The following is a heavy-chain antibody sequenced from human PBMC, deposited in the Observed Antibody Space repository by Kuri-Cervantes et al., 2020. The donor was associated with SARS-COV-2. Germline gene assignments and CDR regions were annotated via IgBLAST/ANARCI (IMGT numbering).Heavy chain of an antibody. V-gene: IGHV1-8*03. CDR3: ATEVEDY. J-gene: IGHJ4*02. Sequence: ASVKVSCKTSGYTFTSYDITWVRQATGQGLEWMGWMNPNSGYTGYAQKFQGRVTLTRNTSISTAYMELNSLTSEDTAVYYCATEVEDYWGQGTLVTSPQ. CDR1: GYTFTSYD. D-gene: IGHD1-26*01. CDR2: MNPNSGYT.